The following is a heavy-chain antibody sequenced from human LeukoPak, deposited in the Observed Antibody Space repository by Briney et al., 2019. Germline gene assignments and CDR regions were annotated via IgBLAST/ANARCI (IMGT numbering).Heavy chain of an antibody. CDR3: ARTPISYDSSGYYLDY. CDR2: IHYSGST. CDR1: GGSISSYY. D-gene: IGHD3-22*01. J-gene: IGHJ4*02. Sequence: SETLSLTCTVSGGSISSYYWSWIRQPPGKGLEYIGYIHYSGSTNYSPSLKSRVTISVKTSKNQFSLKLSSVTAADTAVYYCARTPISYDSSGYYLDYWGQGTLVTVSS. V-gene: IGHV4-59*01.